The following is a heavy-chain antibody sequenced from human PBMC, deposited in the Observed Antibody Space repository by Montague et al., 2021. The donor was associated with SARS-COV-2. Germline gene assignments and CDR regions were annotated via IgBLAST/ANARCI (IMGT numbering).Heavy chain of an antibody. D-gene: IGHD7-27*01. V-gene: IGHV3-7*05. CDR3: ARDPNWGAH. J-gene: IGHJ4*02. Sequence: FLRLSCAASGFCFTTFWMTWVRQAPGKGLEWVASIKPDGSDKYYVESVKGRFTISRDNARNSLYLQLNNLRAEDTAVYYCARDPNWGAHWGQGNLVTVSS. CDR2: IKPDGSDK. CDR1: GFCFTTFW.